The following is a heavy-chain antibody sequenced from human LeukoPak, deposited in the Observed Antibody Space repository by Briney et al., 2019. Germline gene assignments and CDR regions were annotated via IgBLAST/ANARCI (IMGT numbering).Heavy chain of an antibody. D-gene: IGHD2-2*01. CDR1: GYSFTSYW. J-gene: IGHJ5*02. V-gene: IGHV5-51*01. CDR2: IYPGDSDT. CDR3: ARQRCSSTSCYRGGWFDP. Sequence: GESLKISCKGSGYSFTSYWIGWVRQMPGKGLGWMGIIYPGDSDTRYSPSFQGQVTISADKSISTAYLQWSSLKASDTAMYYCARQRCSSTSCYRGGWFDPWGQGTLVTVSS.